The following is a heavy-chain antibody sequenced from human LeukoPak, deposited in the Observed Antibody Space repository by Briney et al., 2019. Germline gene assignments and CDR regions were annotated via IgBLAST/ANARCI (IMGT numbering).Heavy chain of an antibody. Sequence: GGSLRLSCAASGFTFSSYSTNWVRQAPGKGLEWVSSISSSSSYIYYADSVKGRFTISRDNAKNSLYLQMNSLRAEDTAVYYCARERGYCSSTSCYSMDVWGQGTTVTVSS. V-gene: IGHV3-21*01. CDR3: ARERGYCSSTSCYSMDV. D-gene: IGHD2-2*01. J-gene: IGHJ6*02. CDR2: ISSSSSYI. CDR1: GFTFSSYS.